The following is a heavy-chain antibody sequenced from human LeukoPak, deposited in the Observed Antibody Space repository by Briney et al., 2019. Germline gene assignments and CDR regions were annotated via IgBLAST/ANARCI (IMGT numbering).Heavy chain of an antibody. D-gene: IGHD3-22*01. CDR3: ARSRGYDSSGYYPTSYYFDY. CDR1: GYTFTSYG. Sequence: ASVKVSCKASGYTFTSYGISWVRQAPGQGLEWMGWISAYNGITNYAQKLQGRVTMTTDTSTSTAYMELRSLRSDDTAVYYCARSRGYDSSGYYPTSYYFDYWGQGTLVTVSS. CDR2: ISAYNGIT. V-gene: IGHV1-18*01. J-gene: IGHJ4*02.